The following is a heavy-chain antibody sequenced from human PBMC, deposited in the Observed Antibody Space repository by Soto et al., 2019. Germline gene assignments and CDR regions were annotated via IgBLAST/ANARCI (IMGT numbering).Heavy chain of an antibody. CDR3: ARGRLSSGSFMNVSYDH. Sequence: PSGTLALTCRVSGDSISSGGFDWGWNRQHPGKGLEWIGYIYNSVRTYYNSFLNRRVTISEDTPNNQFSLKVSSVTVTDTAMYYCARGRLSSGSFMNVSYDHWGQGTLVTVSS. CDR2: IYNSVRT. D-gene: IGHD1-26*01. CDR1: GDSISSGGFD. J-gene: IGHJ4*01. V-gene: IGHV4-31*03.